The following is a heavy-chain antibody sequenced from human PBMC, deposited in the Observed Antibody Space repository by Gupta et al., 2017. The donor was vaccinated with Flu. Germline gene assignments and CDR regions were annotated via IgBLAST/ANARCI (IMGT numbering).Heavy chain of an antibody. Sequence: QVQLVQSGAEVKKPGASVKVSCKASGYTFTGYYMHWVRQAPGQGLEWMGWINPNSGSTNYAQKFQGRVTMTRDTSISTAYMELSRLRSDDTAVLYCARVDLGSMVRGPILTGGNAFDIWGQGTMVTVSS. V-gene: IGHV1-2*02. D-gene: IGHD3-10*01. CDR3: ARVDLGSMVRGPILTGGNAFDI. CDR1: GYTFTGYY. J-gene: IGHJ3*02. CDR2: INPNSGST.